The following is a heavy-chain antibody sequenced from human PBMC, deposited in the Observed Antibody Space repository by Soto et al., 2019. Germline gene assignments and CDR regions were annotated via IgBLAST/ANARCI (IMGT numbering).Heavy chain of an antibody. CDR2: IYYSGST. CDR3: ARPFGDYGDRTGWFDP. D-gene: IGHD4-17*01. V-gene: IGHV4-39*01. Sequence: QLQLQESGPGLVKPSETLSLTCTVSGGSISSSSYYWGWIRQPPGKGLEWIGSIYYSGSTYYNPSLKSRVTLSVDTSKNQFSLKLSSVTAADTAVYYCARPFGDYGDRTGWFDPWGQGTLVTVSS. CDR1: GGSISSSSYY. J-gene: IGHJ5*02.